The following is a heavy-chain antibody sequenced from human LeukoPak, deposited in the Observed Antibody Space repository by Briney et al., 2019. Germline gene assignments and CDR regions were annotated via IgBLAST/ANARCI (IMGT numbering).Heavy chain of an antibody. V-gene: IGHV4-59*01. D-gene: IGHD2/OR15-2a*01. Sequence: SSETLSLTCTVSGGSISSYYWSWIRQPPGKGLEWIGYIYYSGSTNYNPSLKSRVTISVDMSKNQFSLKLSSVTAADTAVYYCARCNPQEAYYGMDVWGQGTTVTVSS. CDR1: GGSISSYY. CDR2: IYYSGST. CDR3: ARCNPQEAYYGMDV. J-gene: IGHJ6*02.